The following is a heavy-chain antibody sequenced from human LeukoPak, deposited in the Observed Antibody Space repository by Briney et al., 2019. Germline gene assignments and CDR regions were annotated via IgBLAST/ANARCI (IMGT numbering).Heavy chain of an antibody. CDR2: ISGSGAST. J-gene: IGHJ4*02. CDR1: GFTLSTNA. CDR3: AKDVGKWESLHFFDY. V-gene: IGHV3-23*01. D-gene: IGHD1-26*01. Sequence: GGSLRLSCLTSGFTLSTNAMSWVRQAPGKGLEWISGISGSGASTYYADSVKGRFTISRDDSRNTLYLQMNSLRGDGTAVYYCAKDVGKWESLHFFDYWGQGTLVTVSS.